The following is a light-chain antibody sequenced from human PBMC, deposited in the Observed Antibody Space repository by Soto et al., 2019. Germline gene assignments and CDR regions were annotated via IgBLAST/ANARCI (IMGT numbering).Light chain of an antibody. CDR3: QQSDSIPIT. CDR2: DAS. J-gene: IGKJ5*01. V-gene: IGKV3D-20*02. CDR1: QSFTTSQ. Sequence: EIVLTQSPGTLSLSPGERATLFCRASQSFTTSQLAWYQQKPGQAPRLLIYDASNRATGIPARFSGSGSGTDFTLAISSLQPEDFATYYCQQSDSIPITFGQGTRLEI.